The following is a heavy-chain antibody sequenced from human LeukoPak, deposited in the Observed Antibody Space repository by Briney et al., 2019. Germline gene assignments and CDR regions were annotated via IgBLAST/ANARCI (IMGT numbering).Heavy chain of an antibody. CDR1: GFTFSSYG. J-gene: IGHJ5*02. CDR2: ISYDGSNK. D-gene: IGHD5-24*01. V-gene: IGHV3-30*18. Sequence: PGRSLRLSCAASGFTFSSYGMHWVRQAPGKGLEWVAVISYDGSNKYYADSVKGRFTIPRDNSKNTLYLQMNSLRAEDTAVYYCAKAGDGYNFDWFDPWGQGTLVTVSS. CDR3: AKAGDGYNFDWFDP.